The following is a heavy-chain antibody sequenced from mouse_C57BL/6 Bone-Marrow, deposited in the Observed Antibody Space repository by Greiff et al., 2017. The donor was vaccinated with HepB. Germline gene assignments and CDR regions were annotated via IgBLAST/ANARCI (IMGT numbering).Heavy chain of an antibody. CDR2: INPSNGGT. J-gene: IGHJ4*01. Sequence: VQLQQSGTELVKPGASVKLSCKASGYTFTSYWMHWVKQRPGQGLEWIGNINPSNGGTNYNEKFKSKATLTVDKSSSTAYMQLSSLTSEDSAVYYCARDPYYEDAMDYWGQGTSVTVSS. D-gene: IGHD2-4*01. V-gene: IGHV1-53*01. CDR1: GYTFTSYW. CDR3: ARDPYYEDAMDY.